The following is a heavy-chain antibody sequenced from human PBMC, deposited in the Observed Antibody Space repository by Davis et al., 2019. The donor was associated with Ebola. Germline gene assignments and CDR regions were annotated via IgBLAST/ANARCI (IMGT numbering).Heavy chain of an antibody. Sequence: GGSLRLSCAAFGFTFSSYSMNWVRQAPGKGLEWVSSISSSSSYIYYADSVKGRFTISRDNAKNSLYLQMNSLRAEDTAVYYCARSGYDFWSGYYYYGMDVWGQGTTVTVSS. CDR2: ISSSSSYI. V-gene: IGHV3-21*01. D-gene: IGHD3-3*01. J-gene: IGHJ6*02. CDR1: GFTFSSYS. CDR3: ARSGYDFWSGYYYYGMDV.